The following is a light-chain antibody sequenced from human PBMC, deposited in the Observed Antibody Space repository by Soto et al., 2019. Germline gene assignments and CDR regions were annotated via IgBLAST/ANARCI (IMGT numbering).Light chain of an antibody. CDR3: SSYTSSSIPYV. CDR2: DVS. Sequence: SSPTQPAPLFGAPWQSITLPCPWTNRDVGGYNYVSWYQQHAGKAPKLMIYDVSNRPSGVSNRFSGSKSGNTASLTISGLQAEDEADYYCSSYTSSSIPYVFGTGTKVTAL. V-gene: IGLV2-14*01. CDR1: NRDVGGYNY. J-gene: IGLJ1*01.